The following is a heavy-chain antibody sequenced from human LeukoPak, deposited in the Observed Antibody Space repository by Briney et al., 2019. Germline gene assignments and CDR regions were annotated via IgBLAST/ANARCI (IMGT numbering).Heavy chain of an antibody. V-gene: IGHV1-46*03. D-gene: IGHD1-26*01. Sequence: GASAKVSCKASGYTFTSYYMHWVRQAPGQGLEWMGIINPSGGSTSYAQKFQGRVTMTRDTSTSTVYMELSSLRSEDTAVYYCARDLVGAQSRDYWGQGTLVTVSS. CDR1: GYTFTSYY. CDR3: ARDLVGAQSRDY. J-gene: IGHJ4*02. CDR2: INPSGGST.